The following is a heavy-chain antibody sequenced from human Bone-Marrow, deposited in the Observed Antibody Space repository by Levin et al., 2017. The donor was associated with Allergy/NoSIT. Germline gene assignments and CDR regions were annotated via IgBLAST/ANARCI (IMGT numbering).Heavy chain of an antibody. Sequence: PSETLSLTCTVSGGSISSSSYYWGWIRQPPGKGLEWIGGIHYNGNTYYNPSLKSRVTMSVDTSNNQFSLKLTSVTAADTAVYYGARPRGTTLTFNWLDPWGQGTLVTVSS. V-gene: IGHV4-39*01. CDR1: GGSISSSSYY. J-gene: IGHJ5*02. D-gene: IGHD4-17*01. CDR3: ARPRGTTLTFNWLDP. CDR2: IHYNGNT.